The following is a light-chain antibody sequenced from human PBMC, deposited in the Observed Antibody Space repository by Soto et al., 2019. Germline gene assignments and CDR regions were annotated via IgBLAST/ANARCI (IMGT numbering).Light chain of an antibody. J-gene: IGLJ2*01. CDR3: SSYAGNYNVV. CDR1: SSDVGGYNY. V-gene: IGLV2-8*01. CDR2: EVS. Sequence: QSVLTQPPSASGSPGQSVTISCTGTSSDVGGYNYVSWYQHHPGKAPKLMIYEVSKRPSGVPDRFSGSKSGNTASLTVSGLQAEDEADYYCSSYAGNYNVVFGGGTKLTVL.